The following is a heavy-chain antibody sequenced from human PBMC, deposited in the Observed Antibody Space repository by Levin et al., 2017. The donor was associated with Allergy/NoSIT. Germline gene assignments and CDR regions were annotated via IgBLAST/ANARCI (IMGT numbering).Heavy chain of an antibody. CDR2: ISYDGSNK. D-gene: IGHD4-17*01. J-gene: IGHJ4*02. V-gene: IGHV3-30*18. Sequence: GGSLRLSCAASGFTFSTYGMHWVRQAPGKGLEWVAVISYDGSNKYYADSVKGRFTISRDNSKNTLYLQMNSLRPEDTAVYYCAKSTTVRWLRDRGFDYWGQGTLVTVSS. CDR3: AKSTTVRWLRDRGFDY. CDR1: GFTFSTYG.